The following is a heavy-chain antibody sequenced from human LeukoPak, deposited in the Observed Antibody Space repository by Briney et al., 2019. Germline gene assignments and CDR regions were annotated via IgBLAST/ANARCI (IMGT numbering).Heavy chain of an antibody. D-gene: IGHD1-26*01. CDR1: GGSFSGYY. J-gene: IGHJ4*02. V-gene: IGHV4-34*01. CDR3: ARGTRIVGAKH. CDR2: INHSGST. Sequence: SETLSLTCAVYGGSFSGYYGSWIRQPPGKGLEWIGEINHSGSTNYNPSLKSRVTISVDTSKNQFSLKLSSVTAADTAVYYCARGTRIVGAKHWGQGTLVTVSS.